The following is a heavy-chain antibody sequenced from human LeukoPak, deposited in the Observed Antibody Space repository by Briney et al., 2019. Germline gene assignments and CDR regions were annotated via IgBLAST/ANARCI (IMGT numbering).Heavy chain of an antibody. D-gene: IGHD4-23*01. CDR1: GYIFTDYY. CDR2: INPNSGGT. Sequence: ASVKVSCKASGYIFTDYYMHWVRQAPGQGLEWMGRINPNSGGTNYAQKFQGRVTMTRDTSISTAYMELSRLRSDDTAVYYCARGTVSAVTNWFDPWGQGTLVSVSS. CDR3: ARGTVSAVTNWFDP. V-gene: IGHV1-2*06. J-gene: IGHJ5*02.